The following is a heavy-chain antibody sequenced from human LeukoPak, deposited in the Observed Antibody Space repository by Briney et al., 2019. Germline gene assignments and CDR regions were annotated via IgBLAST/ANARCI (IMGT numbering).Heavy chain of an antibody. CDR3: ARGARYFGSGSYDY. J-gene: IGHJ4*02. CDR2: ISSSGNTI. Sequence: GGSLRLSCAASEFPFSGFERNWVRQAPGQGLEWISYISSSGNTINYADSVKGRFTISRDNAKNSVYLQMNSLTAEDTAIYYCARGARYFGSGSYDYWGQGTLVTVSS. V-gene: IGHV3-48*03. D-gene: IGHD3-10*01. CDR1: EFPFSGFE.